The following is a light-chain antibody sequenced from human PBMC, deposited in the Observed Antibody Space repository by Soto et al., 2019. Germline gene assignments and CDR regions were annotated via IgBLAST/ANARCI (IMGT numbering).Light chain of an antibody. Sequence: IVMTQSPATLSVAPGGRVTFSCRASQGISKKVAWYQQKLGRAPRLLIHDTSNRATGVPARFSGSGSGTDFTLTISSLEPEDFGVYYCQQRGSWPPTFGQGTRLEI. CDR1: QGISKK. CDR2: DTS. V-gene: IGKV3-11*01. CDR3: QQRGSWPPT. J-gene: IGKJ5*01.